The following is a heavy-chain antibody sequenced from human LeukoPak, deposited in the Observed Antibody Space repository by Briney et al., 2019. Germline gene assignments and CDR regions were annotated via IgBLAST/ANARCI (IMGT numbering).Heavy chain of an antibody. Sequence: GGSLRLSCAASGFTVSSNYMSWVRQAPGKGLEWVSTISGSGANTYYADSVRGRFTISRDNSKNTLYLHMNSLRAEDTAVYYCAKEGAGYTNPYYFDYWGQGTLVTVPS. CDR3: AKEGAGYTNPYYFDY. V-gene: IGHV3-23*01. J-gene: IGHJ4*02. D-gene: IGHD3-16*02. CDR1: GFTVSSNY. CDR2: ISGSGANT.